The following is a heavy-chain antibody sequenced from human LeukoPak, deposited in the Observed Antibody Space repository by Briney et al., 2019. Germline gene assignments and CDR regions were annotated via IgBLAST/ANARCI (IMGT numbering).Heavy chain of an antibody. Sequence: GGSLRLSCAASGFIFDDYAMHWVRQAPGKGLEWVSGISWNNNSIGYADSVKGRFTISRDNAKNSLYLQMNSLRDEDTALYFCAKGYRSGSGAFDIWGQGTIVTVSS. CDR3: AKGYRSGSGAFDI. D-gene: IGHD6-19*01. J-gene: IGHJ3*02. V-gene: IGHV3-9*01. CDR2: ISWNNNSI. CDR1: GFIFDDYA.